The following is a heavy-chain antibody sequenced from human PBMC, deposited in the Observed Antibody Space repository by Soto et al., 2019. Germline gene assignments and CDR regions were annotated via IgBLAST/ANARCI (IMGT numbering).Heavy chain of an antibody. Sequence: SVKVSCKASGYTFTGYYMHWVRQAPGQGLEWMGWINPNSGGTNYAQKFQGRVTMTRDTSISTAYMELSRLRSDDTAVYYCARDRYDSTAPTDYWGQGTLVTVSS. J-gene: IGHJ4*02. CDR3: ARDRYDSTAPTDY. V-gene: IGHV1-2*02. CDR2: INPNSGGT. CDR1: GYTFTGYY. D-gene: IGHD3-22*01.